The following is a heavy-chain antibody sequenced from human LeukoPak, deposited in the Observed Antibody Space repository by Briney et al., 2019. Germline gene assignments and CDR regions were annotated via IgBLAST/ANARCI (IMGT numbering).Heavy chain of an antibody. V-gene: IGHV4-39*01. J-gene: IGHJ5*02. CDR3: ARHVRKSGIAVAGTPGWFDP. CDR2: IYFSGGT. Sequence: PSVTLSLTCTVSGDSMSSSNCYWGWIRQHPGKGLEWIGSIYFSGGTYYNASLKSRVTISVDTSKNQFSLKLSSVTAADTAVYYCARHVRKSGIAVAGTPGWFDPWGQGTLVTVSS. CDR1: GDSMSSSNCY. D-gene: IGHD6-19*01.